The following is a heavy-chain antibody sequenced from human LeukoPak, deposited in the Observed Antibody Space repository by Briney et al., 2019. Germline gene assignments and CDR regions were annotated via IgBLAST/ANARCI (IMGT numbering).Heavy chain of an antibody. CDR3: ASDAWHYYGSGSYYRPYYYYMDV. J-gene: IGHJ6*03. CDR2: INWNGGST. CDR1: GFTFDDYG. V-gene: IGHV3-20*04. Sequence: GGSLRLSCAASGFTFDDYGMSWVRQAPGKGLEWVSGINWNGGSTGYADSVKGRFTISRDNAKNSLYLQMNSLRAEDTAVYYCASDAWHYYGSGSYYRPYYYYMDVWGKGTTVTISS. D-gene: IGHD3-10*01.